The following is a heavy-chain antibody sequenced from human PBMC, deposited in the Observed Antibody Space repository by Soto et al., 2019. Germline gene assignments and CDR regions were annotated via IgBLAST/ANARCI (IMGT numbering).Heavy chain of an antibody. J-gene: IGHJ6*02. Sequence: ASVKVSCKASGYTFTSYAMHWVRQAPGQRLEWMAWINAGNGNTKYSQKFQGRVTITRDTSASTAYMELSSLRSEDTAVYYCAREGDIVVVPAAMDYYYYYGMDVWGQGTTVTVSS. CDR1: GYTFTSYA. D-gene: IGHD2-2*01. CDR2: INAGNGNT. CDR3: AREGDIVVVPAAMDYYYYYGMDV. V-gene: IGHV1-3*01.